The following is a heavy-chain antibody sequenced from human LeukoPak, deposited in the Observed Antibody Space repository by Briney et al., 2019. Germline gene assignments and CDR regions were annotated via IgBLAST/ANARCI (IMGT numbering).Heavy chain of an antibody. CDR2: IFYSGST. J-gene: IGHJ3*02. CDR1: GGSISTSNYY. V-gene: IGHV4-39*07. D-gene: IGHD3-10*01. CDR3: AKSNGYGLIGI. Sequence: SETLSLTCTVSGGSISTSNYYWGWIRQPPGKGLEWIGNIFYSGSTYYGPSLKSRLTISLDTSRSQFSLKLNSVTAADTAVYYCAKSNGYGLIGIWGQGTMVTVSS.